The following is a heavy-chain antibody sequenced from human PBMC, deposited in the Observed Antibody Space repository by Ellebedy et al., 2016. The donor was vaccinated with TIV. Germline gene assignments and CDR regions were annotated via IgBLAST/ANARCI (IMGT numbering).Heavy chain of an antibody. V-gene: IGHV3-30*03. J-gene: IGHJ6*02. CDR3: ARLLTEKYYGMDV. CDR1: GFTFSSYG. D-gene: IGHD1-14*01. CDR2: ISYDGSNK. Sequence: LSLTCAASGFTFSSYGMHWVRQAPGKGLEWVAVISYDGSNKYYADSVKGRFTISRDNSKNTLYLQMNSLRAEDTAVYYCARLLTEKYYGMDVWGQGTTVTVSS.